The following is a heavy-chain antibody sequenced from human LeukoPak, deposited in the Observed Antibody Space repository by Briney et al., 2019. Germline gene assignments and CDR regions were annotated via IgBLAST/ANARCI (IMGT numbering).Heavy chain of an antibody. Sequence: PGGSLRLSCAASGFTVSSNYMSWVRQAPGKGLEWISVIYSGGSTYYADSVKGRFTISRDNSKNTLYLQMNSLRAEDTAVYYCARVGGFPPGRQRRFDYWGQGTLVTVSS. CDR1: GFTVSSNY. J-gene: IGHJ4*02. CDR2: IYSGGST. CDR3: ARVGGFPPGRQRRFDY. D-gene: IGHD1-1*01. V-gene: IGHV3-66*01.